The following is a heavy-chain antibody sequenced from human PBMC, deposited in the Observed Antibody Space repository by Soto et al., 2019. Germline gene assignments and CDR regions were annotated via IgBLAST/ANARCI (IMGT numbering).Heavy chain of an antibody. J-gene: IGHJ6*03. CDR2: MNPNSGNT. Sequence: QVQLVQSGAEVKKPGASVKVSCKASGYTFTSYDINWVRQATGQGLEWMGWMNPNSGNTGYAQKFQGRVTMTRNTSISTAYMELSSLRSEDTAVYYCPRGVDDYGSGSYYNDYYYYMDVWGKGTTVTVSS. V-gene: IGHV1-8*01. CDR3: PRGVDDYGSGSYYNDYYYYMDV. CDR1: GYTFTSYD. D-gene: IGHD3-10*01.